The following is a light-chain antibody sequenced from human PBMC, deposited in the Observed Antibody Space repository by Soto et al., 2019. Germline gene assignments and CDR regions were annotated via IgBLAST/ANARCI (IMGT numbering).Light chain of an antibody. J-gene: IGLJ2*01. V-gene: IGLV2-14*01. Sequence: QSALTHPPSVSGSPGQSITISCTGTSSDVGGYNYVSWYQQHPGTAPKLMIYDVSNRPSGVSNRFSGSKSGNTASLTISGLEAEEEADYYCSSYTSSSTLVVFGGGTKVTVL. CDR1: SSDVGGYNY. CDR3: SSYTSSSTLVV. CDR2: DVS.